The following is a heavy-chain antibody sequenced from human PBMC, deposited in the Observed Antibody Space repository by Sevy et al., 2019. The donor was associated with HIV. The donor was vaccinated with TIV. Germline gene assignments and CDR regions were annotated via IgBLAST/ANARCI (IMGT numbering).Heavy chain of an antibody. CDR3: AKDRGYSSSGFDY. CDR2: ISGGGGTT. Sequence: GGSLRLSCAASGFAFRNYAMSWVGQAPGKGLEWVSSISGGGGTTFYADSVKGRFTMSRDNSKNTVFLQMNSLRVEDSAIYYCAKDRGYSSSGFDYWDQGTLVTVSS. D-gene: IGHD5-18*01. J-gene: IGHJ4*02. CDR1: GFAFRNYA. V-gene: IGHV3-23*01.